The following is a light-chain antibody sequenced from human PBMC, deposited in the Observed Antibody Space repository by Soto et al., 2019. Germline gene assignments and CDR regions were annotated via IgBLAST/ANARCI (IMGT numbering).Light chain of an antibody. J-gene: IGKJ4*02. CDR1: QSFSSY. CDR3: QQRSNWLT. Sequence: EIVLTQSPATLSLSPGEKATLSCRASQSFSSYLAWYQQKPGQAPRLLIYDASNRATGIPARFSGSGSGTDFTLTISSLEPEDSAVYYCQQRSNWLTFGGGTKVDIK. V-gene: IGKV3-11*01. CDR2: DAS.